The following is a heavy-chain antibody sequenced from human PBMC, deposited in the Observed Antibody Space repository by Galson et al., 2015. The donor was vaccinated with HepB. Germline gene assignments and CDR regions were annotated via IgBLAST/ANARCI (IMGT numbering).Heavy chain of an antibody. V-gene: IGHV3-33*01. Sequence: SLRLSCAASGFTFSSYGMHWVRQAPGKGLEWVAVIWYDGSNKYYADSVKGRFTISRDNSKNTLYLQMNSLRAEDTAVYYCARDADIVVVPAAYLGDYYYMDVWGKGTTVTVSS. D-gene: IGHD2-2*01. CDR1: GFTFSSYG. CDR2: IWYDGSNK. J-gene: IGHJ6*03. CDR3: ARDADIVVVPAAYLGDYYYMDV.